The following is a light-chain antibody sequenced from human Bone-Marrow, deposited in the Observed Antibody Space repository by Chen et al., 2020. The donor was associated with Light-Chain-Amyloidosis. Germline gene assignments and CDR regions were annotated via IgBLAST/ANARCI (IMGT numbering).Light chain of an antibody. CDR2: DAS. CDR1: QRISKF. V-gene: IGKV3-11*01. Sequence: EIVLTQSPATLSLSPGERAALSCRASQRISKFLAWYQHKPGQAPRLLIYDASIRATGIPARFSGSGSGTDFTLTINSPEPEDFAVYYCQERTNWPLYTFGQGTKLEI. J-gene: IGKJ2*01. CDR3: QERTNWPLYT.